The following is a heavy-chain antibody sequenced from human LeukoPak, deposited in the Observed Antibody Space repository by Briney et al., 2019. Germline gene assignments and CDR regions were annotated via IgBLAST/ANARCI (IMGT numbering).Heavy chain of an antibody. D-gene: IGHD6-19*01. V-gene: IGHV3-23*01. CDR3: AKSKGASGWPGFDY. Sequence: PGGSLRLSCAASGFTFRSYAMSWVRQAPGKGLEGVSGISGSGGSTYYADSVQGRFIISRDNSKNTLYLQMNSLRDEDTAVYYCAKSKGASGWPGFDYWGQGTLVTVSS. CDR1: GFTFRSYA. J-gene: IGHJ4*02. CDR2: ISGSGGST.